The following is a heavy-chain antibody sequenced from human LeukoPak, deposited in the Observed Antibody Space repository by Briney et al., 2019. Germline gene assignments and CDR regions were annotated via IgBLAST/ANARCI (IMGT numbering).Heavy chain of an antibody. CDR2: ISGSGGST. D-gene: IGHD1-26*01. Sequence: GGSLRLSCAASGFTFSSYAMSWVRQAPGEGMEWVSAISGSGGSTYYADSVRGRFTISRDNSKNTLYLQMNSLRAEDTAVYYCAKGRIVGATDFDYWGQGTLVTVSS. V-gene: IGHV3-23*01. CDR3: AKGRIVGATDFDY. CDR1: GFTFSSYA. J-gene: IGHJ4*02.